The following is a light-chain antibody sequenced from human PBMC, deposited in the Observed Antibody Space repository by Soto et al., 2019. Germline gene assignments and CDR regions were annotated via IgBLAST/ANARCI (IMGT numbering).Light chain of an antibody. CDR3: QKYNSAPLT. J-gene: IGKJ4*01. Sequence: DIQMTQSPSSLSASVGDRVTITCRASQGISKYLAWYQQKPGKVPKLLIYAASTLQSGVPSRFSGSGSGTDFTLTISSLQPEDVATYYCQKYNSAPLTFGGGTKVAIK. CDR1: QGISKY. V-gene: IGKV1-27*01. CDR2: AAS.